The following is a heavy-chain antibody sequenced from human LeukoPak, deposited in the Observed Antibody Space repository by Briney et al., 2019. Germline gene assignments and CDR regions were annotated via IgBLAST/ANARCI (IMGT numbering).Heavy chain of an antibody. CDR2: IYYSGST. V-gene: IGHV4-39*01. CDR3: ARRGPLRYFDY. CDR1: GGSISSSNW. D-gene: IGHD3-10*01. Sequence: SETLSLTCAVSGGSISSSNWWSWVRQPPGKGLEWIGSIYYSGSTYYNPSLKSRVTISVDTSKNQFSLKLSSVTAADTAVYYCARRGPLRYFDYWGQGTLVTVSS. J-gene: IGHJ4*02.